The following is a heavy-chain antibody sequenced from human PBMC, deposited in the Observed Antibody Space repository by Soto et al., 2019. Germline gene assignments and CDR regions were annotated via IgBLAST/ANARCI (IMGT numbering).Heavy chain of an antibody. CDR1: GYTFTGYY. CDR2: INPNSGGT. CDR3: ARDRGGDNNDAFDI. J-gene: IGHJ3*02. Sequence: ASVKVSCKASGYTFTGYYMHWVRQAPGQGLEWMGWINPNSGGTNYAQKFQGWVTMTRDTSISTAYMELSRLRSDDAALYYCARDRGGDNNDAFDIWGQGTMVTVSS. D-gene: IGHD2-21*01. V-gene: IGHV1-2*04.